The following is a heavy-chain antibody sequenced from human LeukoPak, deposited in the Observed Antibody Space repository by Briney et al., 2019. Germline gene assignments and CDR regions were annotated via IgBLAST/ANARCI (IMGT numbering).Heavy chain of an antibody. CDR1: GFASSRFT. J-gene: IGHJ6*02. CDR3: ASDPTSVRVGNSSNYYNGFDL. V-gene: IGHV3-23*01. Sequence: RGSLCPSRAVSGFASSRFTMGARCQAPGKGLEWVSTFSGSGGSTYYADSVKGRFTISRDNAKNSLYLQMNSLRAEDTAVYYCASDPTSVRVGNSSNYYNGFDLWGQGTTVTVSS. D-gene: IGHD1/OR15-1a*01. CDR2: FSGSGGST.